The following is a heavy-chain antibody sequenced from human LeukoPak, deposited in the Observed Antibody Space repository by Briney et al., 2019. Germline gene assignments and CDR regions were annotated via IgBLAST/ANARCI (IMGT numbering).Heavy chain of an antibody. V-gene: IGHV3-30*04. CDR3: TRRGAASDAFDI. D-gene: IGHD3-16*01. Sequence: GGSLRLSCAASGFTFSSYAMHWVRQAPGKGLEWVAVISYDGSNKYYADSVKGRFTISRDNSKNTLYLQMNSLRAEDTAVYYCTRRGAASDAFDIWGQGTMVTVSS. J-gene: IGHJ3*02. CDR1: GFTFSSYA. CDR2: ISYDGSNK.